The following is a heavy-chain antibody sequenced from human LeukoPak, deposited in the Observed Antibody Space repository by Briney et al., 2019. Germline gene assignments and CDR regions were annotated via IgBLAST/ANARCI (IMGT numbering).Heavy chain of an antibody. V-gene: IGHV3-7*03. J-gene: IGHJ4*02. CDR3: ARDLSSRDAY. D-gene: IGHD6-13*01. Sequence: GGSLRLSWAASGFTVSNYWMSWVRQAPGEGLEWVACIHQNGGAEYYVDSVKGRFAISRDNTKNSLYLQMNSLTVEDTAVYYCARDLSSRDAYWGQGTLVTVSS. CDR2: IHQNGGAE. CDR1: GFTVSNYW.